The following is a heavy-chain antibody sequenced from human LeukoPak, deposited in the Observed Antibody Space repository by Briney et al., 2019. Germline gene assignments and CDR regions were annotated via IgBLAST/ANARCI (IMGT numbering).Heavy chain of an antibody. Sequence: PGGSLRLSCAASGFTFRSYDMHWVRQAPGKGLVWVSRIDSDGSSTSYADSVKGRFTISRDNAKNTLYLQMNSLRAEDTAVYYCAREKGLAAAGTDWFDPWGQGTLVTVSS. CDR3: AREKGLAAAGTDWFDP. J-gene: IGHJ5*02. D-gene: IGHD6-13*01. CDR2: IDSDGSST. CDR1: GFTFRSYD. V-gene: IGHV3-74*01.